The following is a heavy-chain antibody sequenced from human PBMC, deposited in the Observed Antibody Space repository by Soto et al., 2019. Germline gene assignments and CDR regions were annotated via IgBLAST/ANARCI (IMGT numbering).Heavy chain of an antibody. CDR2: IGAYNGNT. CDR1: GYTFTSYG. D-gene: IGHD5-12*01. CDR3: ARGGYDWRGEYYFDY. Sequence: ASVKVSCKASGYTFTSYGISWVRQAPGQGLEWMGWIGAYNGNTNYAQKLQGRVTMTADTSTSTAYMELRSLRSDDTAVYYCARGGYDWRGEYYFDYWGQGTLVTVSS. V-gene: IGHV1-18*01. J-gene: IGHJ4*02.